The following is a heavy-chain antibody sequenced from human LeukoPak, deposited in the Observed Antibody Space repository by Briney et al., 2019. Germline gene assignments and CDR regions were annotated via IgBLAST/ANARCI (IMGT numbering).Heavy chain of an antibody. J-gene: IGHJ4*02. CDR3: ARRPPLYDSSGTN. V-gene: IGHV4-39*01. Sequence: PSETLSLTCTFSGGSISSSSYYWGWIRQPPGKGLEWIGSIYYSGSTYYNPSLKSRVTISVDTSKNQFSLKLSSVTTADTAVYYCARRPPLYDSSGTNWGQETLVTVSS. D-gene: IGHD3-22*01. CDR2: IYYSGST. CDR1: GGSISSSSYY.